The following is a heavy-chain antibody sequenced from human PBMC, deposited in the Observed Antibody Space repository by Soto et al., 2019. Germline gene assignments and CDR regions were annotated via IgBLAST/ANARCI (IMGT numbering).Heavy chain of an antibody. CDR1: GFTFSSYG. J-gene: IGHJ6*02. CDR2: ISYDGSNK. D-gene: IGHD3-10*01. V-gene: IGHV3-30*18. CDR3: AKDRVWFGEEGGYYGMDV. Sequence: QVQLVESGGGVVQPGRSLRLSCAASGFTFSSYGMHWVRQAPGKWLEWVAVISYDGSNKYYADSVKGRFTISRDNSKNTLYLQMNSLRAEDTAVYYCAKDRVWFGEEGGYYGMDVWGQGTTVTVSS.